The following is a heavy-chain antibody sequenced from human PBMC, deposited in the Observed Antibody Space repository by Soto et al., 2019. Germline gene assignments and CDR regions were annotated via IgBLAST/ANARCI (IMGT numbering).Heavy chain of an antibody. CDR3: ARGVVVVAASYYGMDV. J-gene: IGHJ6*02. D-gene: IGHD2-15*01. CDR2: INPNSGGT. V-gene: IGHV1-2*02. CDR1: GYTFTGYY. Sequence: GASVKVSCKASGYTFTGYYMHWVRQAPGQGLEWMGWINPNSGGTNYAQKFQGRVTMTRDTSISTAYMELSRLRSDDTAVYYCARGVVVVAASYYGMDVWGQGTTVTVSS.